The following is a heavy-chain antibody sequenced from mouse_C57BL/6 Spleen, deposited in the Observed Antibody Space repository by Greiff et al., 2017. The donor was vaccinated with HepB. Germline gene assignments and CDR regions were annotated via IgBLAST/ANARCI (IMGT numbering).Heavy chain of an antibody. V-gene: IGHV5-6*01. CDR3: ARHAPYYGSSYYAMDY. J-gene: IGHJ4*01. Sequence: EVQGVESGGDLVKPGGSLKLSCAASGFTFSSYGMSWVRQTPDKRLEWVATISSGGSYTYYPDSVKGRFTISRDNAKNTLYLQMSSLKSEDTAMYYCARHAPYYGSSYYAMDYWGQGTSVTVSS. CDR1: GFTFSSYG. D-gene: IGHD1-1*01. CDR2: ISSGGSYT.